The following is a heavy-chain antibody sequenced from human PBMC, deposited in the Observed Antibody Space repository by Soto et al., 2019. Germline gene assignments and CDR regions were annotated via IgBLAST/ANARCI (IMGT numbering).Heavy chain of an antibody. CDR1: GDSVSSSSAA. CDR2: TYYRSKWYN. V-gene: IGHV6-1*01. D-gene: IGHD3-9*01. Sequence: QTLSLTCAISGDSVSSSSAAWNWIRQSPSRGLEWLGRTYYRSKWYNDYAVSVKSRITINPDKSKNQFSLQLNSVTPEDTAVYYWARAPLRYFDWLLSGAFDIWGQGTMVTVSS. J-gene: IGHJ3*02. CDR3: ARAPLRYFDWLLSGAFDI.